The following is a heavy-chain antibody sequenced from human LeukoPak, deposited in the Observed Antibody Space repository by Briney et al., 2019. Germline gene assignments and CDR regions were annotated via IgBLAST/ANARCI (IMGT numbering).Heavy chain of an antibody. D-gene: IGHD5-24*01. CDR1: GDSISSSSDF. J-gene: IGHJ3*02. V-gene: IGHV4-39*07. CDR2: IYYGGST. Sequence: PSETLSLTCPVSGDSISSSSDFWGWIRQPPGKGLEWIGSIYYGGSTNYNPSLKSRVTISVDTSKNQFSLKLSSVTAADTAVYYCARDVLEMATSTDDAFDIWGQGTMVTVSS. CDR3: ARDVLEMATSTDDAFDI.